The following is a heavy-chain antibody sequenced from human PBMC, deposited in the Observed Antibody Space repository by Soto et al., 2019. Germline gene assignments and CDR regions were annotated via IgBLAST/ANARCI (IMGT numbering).Heavy chain of an antibody. Sequence: PSETLSLTCTVSGDSISSYYWSWIRQPPGKGLEWIGYIYYSGSTNYNPSLKSRVTISVDTSKNQFSLKLSSVTAADTAVYYCARQDYDYYMDVWGKGTTVTVSS. CDR1: GDSISSYY. CDR2: IYYSGST. J-gene: IGHJ6*03. CDR3: ARQDYDYYMDV. V-gene: IGHV4-59*08.